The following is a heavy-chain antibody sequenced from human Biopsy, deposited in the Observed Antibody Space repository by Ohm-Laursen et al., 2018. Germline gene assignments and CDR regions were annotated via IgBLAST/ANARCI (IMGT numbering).Heavy chain of an antibody. J-gene: IGHJ4*01. CDR3: GRSYGIMAAPVHL. CDR1: EFTFSNYQ. CDR2: ISSGGSTI. V-gene: IGHV3-11*01. D-gene: IGHD3-16*01. Sequence: SLRLSCSASEFTFSNYQMSWIRQTPGKGLEWVSHISSGGSTIFHADSVKGRFTISRDDAKGSLYLQMTNLRAEDTAVYYCGRSYGIMAAPVHLWGQGTLVTVSS.